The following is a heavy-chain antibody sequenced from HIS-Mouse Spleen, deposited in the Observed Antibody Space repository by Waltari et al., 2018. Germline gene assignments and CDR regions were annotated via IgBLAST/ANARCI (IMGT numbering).Heavy chain of an antibody. D-gene: IGHD6-13*01. CDR2: IYYSGST. CDR1: GGPISSSRYD. Sequence: QLQLQESGPGLVKPSETLSLTCTVSGGPISSSRYDCGRIRQPPGKGLEWIGSIYYSGSTYYNPYLKSRVTISVDTSKNQFSLKLSSVTAADTAVYYCAREIPYSSSWYDWYFDLWGRGTLVTVSS. V-gene: IGHV4-39*07. J-gene: IGHJ2*01. CDR3: AREIPYSSSWYDWYFDL.